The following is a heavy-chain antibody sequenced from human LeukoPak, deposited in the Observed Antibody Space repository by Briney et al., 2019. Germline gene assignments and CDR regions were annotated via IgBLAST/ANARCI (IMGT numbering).Heavy chain of an antibody. CDR2: ISNSGRTI. CDR3: ARVIATRPHYHYYMDV. Sequence: GGSLRLSCAASGFTFSDPYMSWIRQAPGKGLEWVSYISNSGRTIYYADSVKGRFTISRGNAENSLYLQMNSLRAEDTAVYYCARVIATRPHYHYYMDVWGKGTTVTVSS. J-gene: IGHJ6*03. CDR1: GFTFSDPY. D-gene: IGHD6-6*01. V-gene: IGHV3-11*04.